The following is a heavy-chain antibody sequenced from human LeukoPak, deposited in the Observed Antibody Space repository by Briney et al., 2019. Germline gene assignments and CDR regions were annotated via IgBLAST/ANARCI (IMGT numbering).Heavy chain of an antibody. J-gene: IGHJ4*02. CDR3: ARRLSYYDY. CDR1: GGSITSDNDH. D-gene: IGHD2-21*02. V-gene: IGHV4-39*01. Sequence: SETLSPTCTVSGGSITSDNDHWDWIRQPPGKGLEWIGSVHHTGATYYNPSLRSRVTISVDTSKNQFSLKVTSVTAADTAAYYCARRLSYYDYWGQGTLVTVSS. CDR2: VHHTGAT.